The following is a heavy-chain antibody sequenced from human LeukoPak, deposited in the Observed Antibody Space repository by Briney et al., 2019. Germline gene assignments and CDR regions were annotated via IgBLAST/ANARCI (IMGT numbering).Heavy chain of an antibody. CDR3: ARGGDRTPFDY. J-gene: IGHJ4*02. CDR2: INHSGST. CDR1: GGSFSGYY. V-gene: IGHV4-34*01. Sequence: PSETLSLTCAVYGGSFSGYYWSWIRQPPGKGLEWIAEINHSGSTNYNPSLKSRVTISVDTSKNQFSLKLSSVTAADTALYYCARGGDRTPFDYWGQGTLVTVSS.